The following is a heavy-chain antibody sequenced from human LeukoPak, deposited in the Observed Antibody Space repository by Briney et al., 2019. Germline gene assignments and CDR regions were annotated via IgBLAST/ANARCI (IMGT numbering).Heavy chain of an antibody. CDR3: VKQVYGATGYFAS. CDR1: GFVFSSYG. CDR2: IRFDGSNE. D-gene: IGHD5/OR15-5a*01. V-gene: IGHV3-30*02. J-gene: IGHJ4*02. Sequence: PGGSLRLSCAASGFVFSSYGMHWVRQAPGKGLEWVAVIRFDGSNEYYADSVKGRFTISRDNSKSTLYLQTTSLRVEDTALYYCVKQVYGATGYFASWGRGTLVTVSS.